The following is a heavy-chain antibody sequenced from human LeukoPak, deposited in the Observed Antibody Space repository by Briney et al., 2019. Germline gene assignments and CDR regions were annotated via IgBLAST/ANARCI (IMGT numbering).Heavy chain of an antibody. V-gene: IGHV3-30*18. CDR3: AKDRLSVVVDTAMGRRLDY. Sequence: PGRSLRLSCAASGFTFSSYGMHWVRQAPGKGLEWVAVISYDGSNKYYADSVKGRFTISRDNSKNTLYLQMNSLRAEDTAVYYCAKDRLSVVVDTAMGRRLDYWGQGTLVTVSS. D-gene: IGHD5-18*01. CDR2: ISYDGSNK. J-gene: IGHJ4*02. CDR1: GFTFSSYG.